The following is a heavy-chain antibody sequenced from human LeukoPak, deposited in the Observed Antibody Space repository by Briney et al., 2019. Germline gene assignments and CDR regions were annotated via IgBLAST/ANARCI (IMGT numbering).Heavy chain of an antibody. CDR3: ITDLG. CDR2: VDHGGSGT. V-gene: IGHV3-74*01. Sequence: GRSLRLSCTASGFTFSKYGMHWVRQVAGKGLVWLARVDHGGSGTNYADSVKGRFTISRDNAKSTVYLQMNSLRVEDTAVYYCITDLGWGQGTLVTVSS. CDR1: GFTFSKYG. D-gene: IGHD1-14*01. J-gene: IGHJ4*02.